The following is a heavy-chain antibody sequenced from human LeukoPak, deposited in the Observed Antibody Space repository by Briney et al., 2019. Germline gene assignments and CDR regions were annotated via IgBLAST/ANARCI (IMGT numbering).Heavy chain of an antibody. D-gene: IGHD4-17*01. CDR1: RGSISSGGHY. CDR3: ARVSFTYGPLDS. Sequence: PSETLSLTCNVSRGSISSGGHYWSWIRQRPGKGLEWMGYTYFTGSTYYNPSLQSRLIISADTSKTQFSLRLRSVTAADTAVYYCARVSFTYGPLDSWGPGILVTVSS. V-gene: IGHV4-31*03. J-gene: IGHJ4*02. CDR2: TYFTGST.